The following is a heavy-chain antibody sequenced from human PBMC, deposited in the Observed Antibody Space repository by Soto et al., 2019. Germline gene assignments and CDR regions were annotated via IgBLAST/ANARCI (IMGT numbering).Heavy chain of an antibody. D-gene: IGHD3-16*01. Sequence: GASVKVSCKASGYTFTSYYMHWVRQAPGQGLEWMGIINPSGGSTSYAQKFQGGVTMTRDTSTSTVYMELSSLRSEDTAVYYCALGVGSPDSQLWGQGTLVTVSS. CDR1: GYTFTSYY. CDR3: ALGVGSPDSQL. CDR2: INPSGGST. J-gene: IGHJ4*02. V-gene: IGHV1-46*01.